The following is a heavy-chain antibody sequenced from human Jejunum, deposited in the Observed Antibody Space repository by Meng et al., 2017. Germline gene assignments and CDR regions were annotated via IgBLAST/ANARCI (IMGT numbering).Heavy chain of an antibody. D-gene: IGHD5-12*01. J-gene: IGHJ1*01. Sequence: QVQLQQWGAGQLKPSETLSRTCAVYGASIGGYFWSWIRQTPGKEPEWIGEVYGKGTTNYNPSLEGRVSISVDTSKNQFSLTLNSVTAADTAVYYCARPLGYNGVNLGFFQHWGQGTLVTVSS. CDR3: ARPLGYNGVNLGFFQH. CDR1: GASIGGYF. CDR2: VYGKGTT. V-gene: IGHV4-34*01.